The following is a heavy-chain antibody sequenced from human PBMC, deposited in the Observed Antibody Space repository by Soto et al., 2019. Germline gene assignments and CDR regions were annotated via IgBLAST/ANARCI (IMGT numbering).Heavy chain of an antibody. CDR3: ARSIVVVTALDY. J-gene: IGHJ4*02. V-gene: IGHV1-3*05. D-gene: IGHD2-21*02. CDR1: GYTFTSYA. Sequence: QVQLVQSGAEEKKPGASVKVSCKASGYTFTSYAMHWVRQAPGQRLEWMGWINAGNGNTKYSQKFQGRVTITRDTSASTAYMELSRLRSEDTAVYYCARSIVVVTALDYWGQGTLVTASS. CDR2: INAGNGNT.